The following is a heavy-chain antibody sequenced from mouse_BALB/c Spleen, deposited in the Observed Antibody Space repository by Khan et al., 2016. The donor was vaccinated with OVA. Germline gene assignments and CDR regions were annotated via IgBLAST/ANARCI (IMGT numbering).Heavy chain of an antibody. CDR1: GFSLTSYG. D-gene: IGHD2-1*01. V-gene: IGHV2-2*02. J-gene: IGHJ4*01. CDR2: IWSGGST. Sequence: QVQLQQSGPGLVQPSQSLSITCTVSGFSLTSYGVPWVRQSPGKGLEWLGVIWSGGSTDYNSAFISRLTISKDNSKSQVFFKRNSRQVNDTAIYYCARTYFSYGNYGDYFTMDYWGQGTSVTVSS. CDR3: ARTYFSYGNYGDYFTMDY.